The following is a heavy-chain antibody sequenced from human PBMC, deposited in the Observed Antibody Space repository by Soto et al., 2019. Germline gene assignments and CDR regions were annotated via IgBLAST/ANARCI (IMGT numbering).Heavy chain of an antibody. V-gene: IGHV4-34*01. J-gene: IGHJ6*02. CDR1: AVSSSVYY. Sequence: SQTLSLTSAVYAVSSSVYYCSWIRQPPGKGLEWIGEINHSGSTNYNPSLKSRVTISVDTSKNQFSLKLSSVTAADTAVYYCARDGLYYYGSGRPNYYYYGMDVWGQGTTVT. CDR2: INHSGST. D-gene: IGHD3-10*01. CDR3: ARDGLYYYGSGRPNYYYYGMDV.